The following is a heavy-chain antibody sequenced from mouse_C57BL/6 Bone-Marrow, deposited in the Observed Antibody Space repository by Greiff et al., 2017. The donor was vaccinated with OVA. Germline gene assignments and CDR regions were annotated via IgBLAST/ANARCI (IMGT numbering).Heavy chain of an antibody. V-gene: IGHV1-69*01. J-gene: IGHJ4*01. CDR2: IDPSDSYT. CDR1: GYTFTSYW. Sequence: QVQLQQPGAELVMPGASVKLSCKASGYTFTSYWMHWVKQRPGQGLEWIGEIDPSDSYTNYNQKFKGKSTLTVDKSSSTAYMQLSSLTSEDSAVYYCARDYGSRGARDYWGQGTSVTVSS. D-gene: IGHD1-1*01. CDR3: ARDYGSRGARDY.